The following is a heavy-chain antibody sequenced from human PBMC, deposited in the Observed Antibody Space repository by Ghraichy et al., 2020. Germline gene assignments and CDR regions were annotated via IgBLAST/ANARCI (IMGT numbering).Heavy chain of an antibody. CDR3: ARDEIRGGDCGH. Sequence: GGSLRLSCAASGFTFSNYWMTWVRQAPAKGLEWVANIREDGSDQYYVDSVKGRFTISRDNSRNLLYLQMNNLGAEDTAVYYCARDEIRGGDCGHWGRGTLVTVSS. V-gene: IGHV3-7*04. D-gene: IGHD2-21*02. J-gene: IGHJ4*02. CDR1: GFTFSNYW. CDR2: IREDGSDQ.